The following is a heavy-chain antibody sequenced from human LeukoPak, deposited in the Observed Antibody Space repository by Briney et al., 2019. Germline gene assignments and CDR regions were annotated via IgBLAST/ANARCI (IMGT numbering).Heavy chain of an antibody. CDR3: ARLGYCSGGNCYYNWFDP. Sequence: AAAKVSCQPSGYSFTSYYMHLVRQAPAQGLEWMGIINPRGGGTSYAQKFQGRVTMTRDTSTSTVYMELSSLRSEDTAVYYCARLGYCSGGNCYYNWFDPWGQGTLVTVSS. CDR2: INPRGGGT. D-gene: IGHD2-15*01. V-gene: IGHV1-46*01. CDR1: GYSFTSYY. J-gene: IGHJ5*02.